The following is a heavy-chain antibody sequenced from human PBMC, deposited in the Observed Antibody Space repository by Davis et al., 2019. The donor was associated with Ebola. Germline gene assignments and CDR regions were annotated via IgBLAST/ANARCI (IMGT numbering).Heavy chain of an antibody. D-gene: IGHD5-12*01. CDR2: TYYSSKWYT. J-gene: IGHJ4*02. CDR3: ARGWLRSAFDQ. V-gene: IGHV6-1*01. CDR1: GDSVSGSSGA. Sequence: HSQTLSLTCAISGDSVSGSSGAWNWIRQSPSRGLEWLGRTYYSSKWYTDSTLSVKSRITISADTAKNQLPLHLDSVTPEDTAVYYCARGWLRSAFDQWGQGTLVTVSS.